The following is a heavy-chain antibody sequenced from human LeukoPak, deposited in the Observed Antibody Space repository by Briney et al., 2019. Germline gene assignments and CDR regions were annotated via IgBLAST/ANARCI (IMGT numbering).Heavy chain of an antibody. CDR2: INHSGST. J-gene: IGHJ4*02. CDR3: ARENIVGATIDY. Sequence: TSETLSLTCAVYGGSFSGYYWSWIRQPPGKGLEWIGEINHSGSTNYNPSLKSRVTISVDTSKNQFSLKLSSVTAADTAVYYCARENIVGATIDYWGQGTLVTVSS. D-gene: IGHD1-26*01. CDR1: GGSFSGYY. V-gene: IGHV4-34*01.